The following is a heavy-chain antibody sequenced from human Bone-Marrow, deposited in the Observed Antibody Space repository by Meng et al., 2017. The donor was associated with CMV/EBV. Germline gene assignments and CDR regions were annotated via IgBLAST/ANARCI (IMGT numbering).Heavy chain of an antibody. CDR2: INPNSGDT. CDR3: AREYSSSLYYYYYGMDV. Sequence: ASVKVSCKASGYTFTDYYMHWLRQAPGQGLEWMGWINPNSGDTNYAQKFQGRVTMARDTSISTVYMDLSRLRYDDTAVYYCAREYSSSLYYYYYGMDVWGQGTMVTVCS. D-gene: IGHD6-6*01. V-gene: IGHV1-2*02. J-gene: IGHJ6*01. CDR1: GYTFTDYY.